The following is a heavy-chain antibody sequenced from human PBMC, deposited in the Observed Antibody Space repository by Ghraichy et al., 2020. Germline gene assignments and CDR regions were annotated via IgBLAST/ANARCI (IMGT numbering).Heavy chain of an antibody. CDR3: ARDGGISAAGGLDY. V-gene: IGHV4-39*07. D-gene: IGHD6-25*01. J-gene: IGHJ4*02. CDR1: GGSIYTSSNY. Sequence: PQTLSLTCTVSGGSIYTSSNYWGWLRQPPGKGLEWIGSIDYSGSTYYSPSLKSRVTISVDTPKNQFSLRLSSVTAADTAVYYCARDGGISAAGGLDYWGQGTLVTVSS. CDR2: IDYSGST.